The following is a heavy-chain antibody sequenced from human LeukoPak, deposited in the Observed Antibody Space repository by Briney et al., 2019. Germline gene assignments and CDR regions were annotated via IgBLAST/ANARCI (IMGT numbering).Heavy chain of an antibody. CDR2: IKSKTDGGTT. J-gene: IGHJ4*02. Sequence: GGSLRLSCAASGFTFSNAWMSWVRQAPGKGLEWVGRIKSKTDGGTTDYAAPVKGRFTISRDDSKDTLYPQMNSLKTEDTAVYYCTTYMIVEATQEDYWGQGTLVTVSS. CDR3: TTYMIVEATQEDY. CDR1: GFTFSNAW. V-gene: IGHV3-15*01. D-gene: IGHD1-26*01.